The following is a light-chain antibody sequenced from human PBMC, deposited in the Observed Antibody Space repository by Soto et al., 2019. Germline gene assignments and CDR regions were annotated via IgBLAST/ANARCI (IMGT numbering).Light chain of an antibody. CDR1: QSISSY. CDR3: QQSYTTPFT. V-gene: IGKV1-39*01. J-gene: IGKJ2*01. Sequence: DIQMTQSPSSLSASVGDRVTITCRASQSISSYLHWYQQKPGKAPNLLISTASSLQSGVPSRFSSSGSGTDFTLTISSLQPEDSATYYCQQSYTTPFTFGQGTKVEI. CDR2: TAS.